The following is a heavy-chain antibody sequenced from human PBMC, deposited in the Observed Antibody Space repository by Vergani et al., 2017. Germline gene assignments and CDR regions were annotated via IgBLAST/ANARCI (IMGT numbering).Heavy chain of an antibody. J-gene: IGHJ3*02. D-gene: IGHD3-22*01. V-gene: IGHV4-39*07. CDR1: GGSISSSSYY. CDR2: IYYSGSA. Sequence: QLQLQESGPGLVKPSETLSLTCTVSGGSISSSSYYWGWIRQPPGKGLEWIGSIYYSGSAYYNPSIKSRVTISVDTSKNQFSLKLSSVTAADTAVYYCARDGYYYDSSGYLDDAFDIWGQGTMVTVSS. CDR3: ARDGYYYDSSGYLDDAFDI.